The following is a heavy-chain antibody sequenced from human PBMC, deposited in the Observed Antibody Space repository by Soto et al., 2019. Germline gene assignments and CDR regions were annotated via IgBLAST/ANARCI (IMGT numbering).Heavy chain of an antibody. CDR3: ARAPVGLDTISYFDY. D-gene: IGHD3-3*01. CDR1: GDSVSSVGFH. V-gene: IGHV4-30-4*01. J-gene: IGHJ4*02. Sequence: PSETLSLTCTVSGDSVSSVGFHWPWLRRPPVKVLEWIGHIYNGGSTYYRPSLEGRRRMSLDATRNHYSLRPASVTAADPAVYFCARAPVGLDTISYFDYWGQGKLVTVSS. CDR2: IYNGGST.